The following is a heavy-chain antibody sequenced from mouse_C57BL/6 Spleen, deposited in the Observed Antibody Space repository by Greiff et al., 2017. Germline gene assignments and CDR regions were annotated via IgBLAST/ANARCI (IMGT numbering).Heavy chain of an antibody. V-gene: IGHV5-6*02. CDR1: GFTFSSYG. CDR2: ISGGGSYT. Sequence: EVMLVESGGDLVKPGGSLKISCAASGFTFSSYGMSWVRQTPDKRLEWVATISGGGSYTYYPDSVKGRITISRDNTKNTLYLQMSILRAEDTAMYYCTRRDYDGAYWGQGTLVTVSA. CDR3: TRRDYDGAY. D-gene: IGHD2-4*01. J-gene: IGHJ3*01.